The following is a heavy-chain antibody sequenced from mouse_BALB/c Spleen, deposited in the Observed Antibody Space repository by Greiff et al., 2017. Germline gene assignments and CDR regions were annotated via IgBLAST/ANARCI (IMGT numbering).Heavy chain of an antibody. Sequence: EVKLMESGPGLVKPSQSLSLTCTVTGYSITSDYAWNWIRQFPGNKLEWMGYISYSGSTSYNPSLKSRISITRDTSKNQFFLQLNSVTTEDTATYYCARGYDDGAWFAYWGQGTLVTVSA. J-gene: IGHJ3*01. CDR3: ARGYDDGAWFAY. D-gene: IGHD2-2*01. V-gene: IGHV3-2*02. CDR2: ISYSGST. CDR1: GYSITSDYA.